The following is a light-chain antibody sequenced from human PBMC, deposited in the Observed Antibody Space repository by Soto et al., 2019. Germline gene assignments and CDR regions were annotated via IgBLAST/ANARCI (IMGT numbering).Light chain of an antibody. V-gene: IGKV1-39*01. CDR1: QSINSY. CDR2: AAS. J-gene: IGKJ1*01. CDR3: QQSYSIHPT. Sequence: DIQMTQSPSSLSASVGDRVTITCRASQSINSYLNWYQQKPGKAPKGLIYAASSLQSGVPSRFSHSRSGTDFTLTISSLQPEDFATYYCQQSYSIHPTFGQGTKVEIK.